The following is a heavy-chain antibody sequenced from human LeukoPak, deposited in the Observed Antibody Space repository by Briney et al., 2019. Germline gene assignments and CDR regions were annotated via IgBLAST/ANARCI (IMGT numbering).Heavy chain of an antibody. J-gene: IGHJ4*02. CDR2: ISASGDYT. CDR3: AKDRGYSSGRDFDF. V-gene: IGHV3-23*01. D-gene: IGHD6-19*01. CDR1: GFTFSSYA. Sequence: GGSLRLSCAASGFTFSSYAMSWVRQAPGKGLEWVGVISASGDYTYYADSVKGRFTISRDNSKNTLYLQMNSLRAEGTAVYYCAKDRGYSSGRDFDFWGQGTLVTVSS.